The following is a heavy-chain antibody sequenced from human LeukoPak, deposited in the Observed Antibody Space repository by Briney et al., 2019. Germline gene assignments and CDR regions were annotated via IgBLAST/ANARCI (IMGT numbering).Heavy chain of an antibody. CDR3: ASGNRRYCSSTSCYGVGYYYGMDV. CDR1: GYTFTSYG. D-gene: IGHD2-2*01. CDR2: ISAYNGNT. J-gene: IGHJ6*02. Sequence: ASVKVSCKASGYTFTSYGISWVRQAPGQGVEWMGWISAYNGNTNYAQKLQGRVTMTTDTSTSTAYMELRSLRSDDTAVYYCASGNRRYCSSTSCYGVGYYYGMDVWGQGTTVTVSS. V-gene: IGHV1-18*01.